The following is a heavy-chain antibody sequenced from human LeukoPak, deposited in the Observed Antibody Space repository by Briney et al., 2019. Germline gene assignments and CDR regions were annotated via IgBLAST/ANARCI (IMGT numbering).Heavy chain of an antibody. D-gene: IGHD2-15*01. Sequence: SVKVSCKASGGTFSSYAISWVRQAPGQGLEWMGRIIPIFGTANYAQKFQGRVTITTDESTSTAYMELSSLRSEDTAVYYCARSLGVVAATWYYYYMDVWGKGTTVTVSS. CDR2: IIPIFGTA. CDR1: GGTFSSYA. J-gene: IGHJ6*03. CDR3: ARSLGVVAATWYYYYMDV. V-gene: IGHV1-69*05.